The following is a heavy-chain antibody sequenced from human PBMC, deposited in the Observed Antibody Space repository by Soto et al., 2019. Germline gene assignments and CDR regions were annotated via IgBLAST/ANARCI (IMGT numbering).Heavy chain of an antibody. CDR2: INHSGST. J-gene: IGHJ4*02. CDR1: GESFCGYY. Sequence: SETLSLTCAVYGESFCGYYWSCIRQPPGKGLEWIGEINHSGSTKYNPSLKSRVTISVDTSKNQFSLNLRSVTAADTATYYCARRQGEGYVYWSQGTLVTVSS. D-gene: IGHD3-16*01. V-gene: IGHV4-34*01. CDR3: ARRQGEGYVY.